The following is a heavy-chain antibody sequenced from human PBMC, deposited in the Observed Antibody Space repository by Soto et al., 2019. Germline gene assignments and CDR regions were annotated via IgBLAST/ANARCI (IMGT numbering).Heavy chain of an antibody. CDR2: ISGSGLST. CDR3: ARRRSGSGPQPDDC. Sequence: EVQLLESGGGLVQPGGSLRLSCAASGFTFSSYVMSWVRQAPGKGLEWVSGISGSGLSTNYADSVKGRFTISRDNSKNTRYLPMNPLRGQDTAVYYCARRRSGSGPQPDDCWGQGTLVTVSS. CDR1: GFTFSSYV. J-gene: IGHJ4*02. V-gene: IGHV3-23*01. D-gene: IGHD1-26*01.